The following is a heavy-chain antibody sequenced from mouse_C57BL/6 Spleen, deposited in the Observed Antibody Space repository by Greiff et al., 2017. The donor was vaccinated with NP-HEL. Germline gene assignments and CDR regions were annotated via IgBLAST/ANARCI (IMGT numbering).Heavy chain of an antibody. CDR1: GYTFTSYW. J-gene: IGHJ1*03. CDR3: ASITTVGYFDV. V-gene: IGHV1-52*01. CDR2: IDPSDSET. Sequence: QVQLQQPGAELVRPGSSVKLSCKASGYTFTSYWMHWVKQRPIQGLEWIGNIDPSDSETHYNQKFKDKATLTVDKSSSTAYMQLSSLTSEDSAVYYCASITTVGYFDVWGTGTTVTVSS. D-gene: IGHD1-1*01.